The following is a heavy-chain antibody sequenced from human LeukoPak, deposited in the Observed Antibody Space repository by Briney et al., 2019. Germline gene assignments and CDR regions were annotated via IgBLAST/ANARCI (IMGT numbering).Heavy chain of an antibody. V-gene: IGHV3-23*01. CDR1: GFTFSSYG. Sequence: GGTLRLSCAASGFTFSSYGMSWVRQAPGKGLEWVSAISGSGGSTYYADSVKGRFTISRDNAKNSLYLQMNSLRAEDTAVYYCARVIVDYYGSGRTNWFDPWGQGTLVTVSS. J-gene: IGHJ5*02. CDR3: ARVIVDYYGSGRTNWFDP. CDR2: ISGSGGST. D-gene: IGHD3-10*01.